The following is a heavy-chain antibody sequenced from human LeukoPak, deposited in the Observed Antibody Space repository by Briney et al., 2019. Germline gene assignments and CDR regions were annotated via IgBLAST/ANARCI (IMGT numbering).Heavy chain of an antibody. CDR2: INPSGGST. V-gene: IGHV1-46*01. D-gene: IGHD6-13*01. CDR1: GYTFTSYY. CDR3: ARDSSSWYSPDY. Sequence: ASVKVSCKASGYTFTSYYMHWVRQAPGQGLEWMGIINPSGGSTSYAQKFQGRVTMTRDTSTSTVYMELSSLRAEDTAVYYCARDSSSWYSPDYWGQGTLVTFGS. J-gene: IGHJ4*02.